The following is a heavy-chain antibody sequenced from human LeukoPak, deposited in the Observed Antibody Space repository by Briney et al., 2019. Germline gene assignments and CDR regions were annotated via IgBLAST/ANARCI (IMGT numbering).Heavy chain of an antibody. J-gene: IGHJ4*02. CDR2: IKEDGREK. CDR3: VRFMRGTIGGDN. V-gene: IGHV3-7*01. Sequence: PGGSLRLSCTSAGFTFGDYAMSWVRQAPGKGLEWVANIKEDGREKYYVDSVKGRFTISRDNAKNSLYLQMNNLKAEDTAMYYCVRFMRGTIGGDNWGQGTLVTVSA. D-gene: IGHD3-16*01. CDR1: GFTFGDYA.